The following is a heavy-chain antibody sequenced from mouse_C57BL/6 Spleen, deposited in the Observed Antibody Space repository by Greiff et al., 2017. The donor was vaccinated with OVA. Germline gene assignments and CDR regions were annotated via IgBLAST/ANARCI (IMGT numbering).Heavy chain of an antibody. CDR2: ISSGGDYI. CDR1: GFTFSSYA. Sequence: EVKLVESGEGLVKPGGSLKLSCAASGFTFSSYAMSWVRQTPEKRLEWVAYISSGGDYIYYADTVKGRFTISRDNARNTLYLQMSSLKSEDTAMYYCTRALPHYYAMDYWGQGTSVTVSS. CDR3: TRALPHYYAMDY. J-gene: IGHJ4*01. V-gene: IGHV5-9-1*02. D-gene: IGHD5-5*01.